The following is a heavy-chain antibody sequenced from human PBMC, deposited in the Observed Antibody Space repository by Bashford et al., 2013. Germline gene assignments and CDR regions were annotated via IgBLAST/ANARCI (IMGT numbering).Heavy chain of an antibody. J-gene: IGHJ4*02. V-gene: IGHV3-15*01. CDR2: IKSKASGETK. CDR3: TSDWWTSNRWSNDF. Sequence: GGSLRLSCAASGFTFSSYWMTWVRQAPGKGLEWVARIKSKASGETKDYAAPVKGRFTISRDDSENTLFLQMDSLKIEDTGLYYCTSDWWTSNRWSNDFWGQGTLVTVSS. D-gene: IGHD2-8*02. CDR1: GFTFSSYW.